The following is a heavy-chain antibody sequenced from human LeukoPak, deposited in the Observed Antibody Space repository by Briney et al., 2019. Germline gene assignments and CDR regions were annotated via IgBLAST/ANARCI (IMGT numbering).Heavy chain of an antibody. Sequence: PGGSLRLSCAASGFTFSSYAMHWVRHLPGKGLVWVSRISPTGSTTSYADSVKGRFTVSRDNAKNTLYLQVNNLRAEDTAVYYCARGPNSNWSGLDFWGQGTLFTVSS. D-gene: IGHD6-6*01. CDR1: GFTFSSYA. V-gene: IGHV3-74*01. CDR2: ISPTGSTT. J-gene: IGHJ4*02. CDR3: ARGPNSNWSGLDF.